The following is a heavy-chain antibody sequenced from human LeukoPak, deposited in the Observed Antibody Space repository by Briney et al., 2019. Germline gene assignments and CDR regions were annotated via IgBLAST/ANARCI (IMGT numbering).Heavy chain of an antibody. Sequence: ASETLSLTCAVSGDSFSSHYWTWIRQSPGTGLEWIGYISHIGRTNYNPSLKSRVTISIDTSKNQFSLKLRSVTAADTAVYYCARDLVTVTKGFDIWGQGTMVSVSP. V-gene: IGHV4-59*11. J-gene: IGHJ3*02. CDR2: ISHIGRT. CDR3: ARDLVTVTKGFDI. D-gene: IGHD4-17*01. CDR1: GDSFSSHY.